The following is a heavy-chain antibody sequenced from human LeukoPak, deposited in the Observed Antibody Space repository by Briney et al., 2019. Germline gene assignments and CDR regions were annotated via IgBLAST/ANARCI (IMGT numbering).Heavy chain of an antibody. CDR2: IRSKANSFAT. V-gene: IGHV3-73*01. J-gene: IGHJ6*02. D-gene: IGHD1/OR15-1a*01. CDR1: GFTFSGSA. CDR3: TRHGETTTPYYYYGMDL. Sequence: GGSLRLSCAASGFTFSGSAINWVRQASGKGLEWVGRIRSKANSFATAYAASVEGRFTISRDDSKQTAYLQMNSLKTEDTAVHYCTRHGETTTPYYYYGMDLWGQGTTVIVSS.